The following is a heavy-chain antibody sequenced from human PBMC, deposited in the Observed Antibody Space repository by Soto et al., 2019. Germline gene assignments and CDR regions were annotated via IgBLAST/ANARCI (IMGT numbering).Heavy chain of an antibody. J-gene: IGHJ6*02. CDR2: MNPNGGNT. CDR3: ARGSVRADSSSSCYYYYGLDA. V-gene: IGHV1-8*02. Sequence: ASVKVSCKASGYTFTSYDINWVRQATGQGLEWMGWMNPNGGNTSYAQKFQGRVTMTRSTSISRAYMELSSLRSEDTAVYYCARGSVRADSSSSCYYYYGLDAWGQGTTVTVSS. CDR1: GYTFTSYD. D-gene: IGHD6-13*01.